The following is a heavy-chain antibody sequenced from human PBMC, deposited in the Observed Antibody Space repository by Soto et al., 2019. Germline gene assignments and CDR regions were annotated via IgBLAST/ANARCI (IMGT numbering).Heavy chain of an antibody. V-gene: IGHV4-34*01. CDR1: GGSFSGYY. CDR2: INHSGST. CDR3: ARWAGYCSSTSCFISPWSNYYYYGMDV. J-gene: IGHJ6*02. D-gene: IGHD2-2*03. Sequence: SSETLSLTCAVYGGSFSGYYWSWIRQPPGKGLEWIGEINHSGSTNYNPSLKSRVTISVDTSKNQFSLKLSSVTAADTAVYYCARWAGYCSSTSCFISPWSNYYYYGMDVWGQGTTVTV.